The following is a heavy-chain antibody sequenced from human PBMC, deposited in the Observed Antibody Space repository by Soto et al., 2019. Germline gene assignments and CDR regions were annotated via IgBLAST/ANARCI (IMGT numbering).Heavy chain of an antibody. D-gene: IGHD2-15*01. CDR3: ARAFSGGNEGGDY. J-gene: IGHJ4*02. CDR2: IWYDGSNK. V-gene: IGHV3-33*01. Sequence: QVQLVESGGGVVQPGRSLRLSCAASGFTFSSYGMHWVRRAPGKGLEWVAVIWYDGSNKYYADSVKGRFTISRDNSKNTLYLQINSLRADDTAVYYCARAFSGGNEGGDYWGQGTLVTVSS. CDR1: GFTFSSYG.